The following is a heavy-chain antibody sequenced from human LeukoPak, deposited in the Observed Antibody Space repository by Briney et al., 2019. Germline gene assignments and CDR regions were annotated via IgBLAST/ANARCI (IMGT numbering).Heavy chain of an antibody. D-gene: IGHD3-22*01. CDR1: GFIFISYG. CDR3: AKDQYYNNRIGYYVFDY. V-gene: IGHV3-30*18. CDR2: ISYDGTDK. Sequence: GGSLRLSVAASGFIFISYGIHGFGQAPAKGRGGGAHISYDGTDKHYADSVKGRFTISRDNSKNTVVLQMNSLRPEDTAAYFCAKDQYYNNRIGYYVFDYWGQGTLVTVSS. J-gene: IGHJ4*02.